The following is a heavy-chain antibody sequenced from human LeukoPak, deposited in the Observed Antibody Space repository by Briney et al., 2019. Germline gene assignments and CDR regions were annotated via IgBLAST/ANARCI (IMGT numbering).Heavy chain of an antibody. CDR2: ISFSSSYT. J-gene: IGHJ4*02. Sequence: GGSLRLSCAASGFTFSDYYMTWIRQAPGRGLEWVSYISFSSSYTNYADSVKGRFTISRDNAKNSLYLPMNNVRAEDTAVYYCVRRPEAGDYWGQGTLVTVSS. CDR1: GFTFSDYY. D-gene: IGHD6-13*01. V-gene: IGHV3-11*03. CDR3: VRRPEAGDY.